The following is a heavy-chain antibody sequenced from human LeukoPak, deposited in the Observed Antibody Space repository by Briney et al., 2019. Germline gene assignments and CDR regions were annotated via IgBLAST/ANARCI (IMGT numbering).Heavy chain of an antibody. CDR2: INHSGST. CDR1: GGSFSGYY. J-gene: IGHJ4*02. CDR3: ARVGGSVGDY. Sequence: PSETLSLTCAVYGGSFSGYYWSWIRQPPGKGLEWIGEINHSGSTNYNPSLKSRVTISVDTSKNQFSLKLSSVTAAGTAVYYCARVGGSVGDYWGQGTLVTVSS. D-gene: IGHD3-10*01. V-gene: IGHV4-34*01.